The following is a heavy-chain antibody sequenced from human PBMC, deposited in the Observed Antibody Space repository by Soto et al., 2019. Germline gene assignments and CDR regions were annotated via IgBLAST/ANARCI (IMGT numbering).Heavy chain of an antibody. V-gene: IGHV3-53*01. Sequence: PGGSLSLSCAASGFTVSSNYMSWVRQAPGKGLEWVSVIYSGGSTYYADSVKGRFTISRDNSKNTLYLQMNSLRAEDTAVYYCARDLDADAFDIWGQGTMVTVSS. J-gene: IGHJ3*02. CDR3: ARDLDADAFDI. CDR1: GFTVSSNY. CDR2: IYSGGST.